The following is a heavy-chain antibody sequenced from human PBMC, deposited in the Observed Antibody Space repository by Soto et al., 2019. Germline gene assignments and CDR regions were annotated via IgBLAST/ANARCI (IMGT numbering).Heavy chain of an antibody. CDR1: GFTFNHYA. CDR3: AKDRGAFWGFTI. D-gene: IGHD3-10*01. Sequence: EVQLLESGGGLVHPGGSLRLSCAASGFTFNHYAMSWVRQAPGKGLEWVSAISGSGDKTYHADSLKGRLAISRDNSKNTLFLQLNNLSADDTAVYYCAKDRGAFWGFTIWGLGTMVTVSS. V-gene: IGHV3-23*01. J-gene: IGHJ4*02. CDR2: ISGSGDKT.